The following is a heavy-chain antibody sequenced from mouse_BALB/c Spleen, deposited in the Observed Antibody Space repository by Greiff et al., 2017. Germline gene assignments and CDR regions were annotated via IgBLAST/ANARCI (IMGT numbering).Heavy chain of an antibody. D-gene: IGHD3-3*01. J-gene: IGHJ2*01. Sequence: VKLVESGAELAKPGASVKMSCKASGYTFTSYWMHWVKQRPGQGLEWIGYINPSTGYTEYNQKFKDKATLTADKSSSTAYMQLSSLTSEDSAVYYCARRAPRSYYFDYWGQGTTLTVSS. CDR1: GYTFTSYW. CDR3: ARRAPRSYYFDY. CDR2: INPSTGYT. V-gene: IGHV1-7*01.